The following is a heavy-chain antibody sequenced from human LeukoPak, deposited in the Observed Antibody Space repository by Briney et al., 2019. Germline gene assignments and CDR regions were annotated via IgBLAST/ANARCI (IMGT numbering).Heavy chain of an antibody. J-gene: IGHJ4*02. CDR1: GFTFSSYA. Sequence: GGSLRLSCAASGFTFSSYAMHWVRQAPGKGLEWVAVISYDGSNKYYADSVKGRFTISRGNSKNTLYLQMNSLRAEDTAVYYCARVDTPVKHWGQGTLVTVSS. V-gene: IGHV3-30-3*01. CDR2: ISYDGSNK. CDR3: ARVDTPVKH. D-gene: IGHD3-9*01.